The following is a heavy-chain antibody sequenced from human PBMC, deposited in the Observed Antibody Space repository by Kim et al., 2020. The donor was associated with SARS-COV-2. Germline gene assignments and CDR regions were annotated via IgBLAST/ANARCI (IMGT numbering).Heavy chain of an antibody. Sequence: ADPGKGRFTISRDNSKITLYLQMNSLGAEDTAVYYCARGLAAAGFDAFDIWGQGTMVTVSS. V-gene: IGHV3-30*01. J-gene: IGHJ3*02. D-gene: IGHD6-13*01. CDR3: ARGLAAAGFDAFDI.